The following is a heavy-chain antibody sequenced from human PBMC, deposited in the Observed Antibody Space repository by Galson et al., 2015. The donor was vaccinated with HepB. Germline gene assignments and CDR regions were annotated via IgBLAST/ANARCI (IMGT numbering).Heavy chain of an antibody. CDR1: GFTFRIYS. CDR3: ARGTILAFYFDY. CDR2: ISSSSSYI. Sequence: SLRLSCAASGFTFRIYSMNWVRQAPGKGLEWVSSISSSSSYIYYAASVKGRFTISRDNAKNSLYLQMNSLRAEDTAVYYCARGTILAFYFDYWGQGTLVTVSS. J-gene: IGHJ4*02. D-gene: IGHD3-3*01. V-gene: IGHV3-21*01.